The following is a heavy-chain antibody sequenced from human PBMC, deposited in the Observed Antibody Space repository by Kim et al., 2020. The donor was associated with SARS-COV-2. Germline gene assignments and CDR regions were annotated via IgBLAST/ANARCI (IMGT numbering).Heavy chain of an antibody. V-gene: IGHV1-8*01. CDR2: MNPNNGNT. CDR3: ARGDY. J-gene: IGHJ4*02. Sequence: ASVKLSCKASGYTFTTYDINWVRQATGQGLEWVGSMNPNNGNTDYAQKVQGRVTMTRNTSINTAYMELSSLRSEDTAVYYCARGDYWGQGTLVTVSS. CDR1: GYTFTTYD.